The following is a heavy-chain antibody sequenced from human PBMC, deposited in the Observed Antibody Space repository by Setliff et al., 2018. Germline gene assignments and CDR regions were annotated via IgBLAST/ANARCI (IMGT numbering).Heavy chain of an antibody. CDR1: GFNFGDYA. D-gene: IGHD2-15*01. CDR2: XXXXXXXX. CDR3: VKDVYAGEVVLIHAFDI. Sequence: PGGSLRLSCADSGFNFGDYAMHWVRQVPGKGLEWVSGXXXXXXXXXYADSVRGXXTISRDNAKNSLYLEMDSLRAEDMALYYCVKDVYAGEVVLIHAFDIWGQGRMVTVSS. V-gene: IGHV3-9*03. J-gene: IGHJ3*02.